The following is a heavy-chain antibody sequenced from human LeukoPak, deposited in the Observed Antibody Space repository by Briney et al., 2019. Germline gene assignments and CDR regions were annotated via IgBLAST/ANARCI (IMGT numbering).Heavy chain of an antibody. J-gene: IGHJ4*02. CDR2: INHSGST. Sequence: SETLSLTCAVYGGSFSGYYWSWIRQPPGKGLEWIGEINHSGSTNYNPSLKSRVTISVDTSKNQFSLKLSSVTAADTAVYYCARLVGATSGNYFDFWGRGTLVTVSS. D-gene: IGHD1-26*01. CDR3: ARLVGATSGNYFDF. CDR1: GGSFSGYY. V-gene: IGHV4-34*01.